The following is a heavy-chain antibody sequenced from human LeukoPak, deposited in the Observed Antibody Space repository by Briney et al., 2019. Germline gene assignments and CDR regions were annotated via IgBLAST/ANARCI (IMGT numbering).Heavy chain of an antibody. CDR3: ARERCGDTTCYFDY. Sequence: TSETLSVTCTVSGGSISTYSWSWVRQAPGKGLEWIGYVYSTGSTNYNPSLKSRVTISVDTSKNQFSLELSSVTAADTAVYYCARERCGDTTCYFDYWGQGTLVTVSS. J-gene: IGHJ4*02. D-gene: IGHD2-21*01. CDR1: GGSISTYS. V-gene: IGHV4-59*12. CDR2: VYSTGST.